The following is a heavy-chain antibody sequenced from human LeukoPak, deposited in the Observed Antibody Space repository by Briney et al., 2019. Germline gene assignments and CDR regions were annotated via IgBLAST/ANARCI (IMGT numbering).Heavy chain of an antibody. Sequence: SETLSLTCTVSGGSISSSSYYWGWIRQPPGKGLEWIGSIYYSGSTYYNPSLKSRVTISVDTSKNQFSLKLSSVTAADTAAYYCARQGVTMVRGVMNWGQGTLVTVSS. J-gene: IGHJ4*02. CDR3: ARQGVTMVRGVMN. V-gene: IGHV4-39*01. D-gene: IGHD3-10*01. CDR1: GGSISSSSYY. CDR2: IYYSGST.